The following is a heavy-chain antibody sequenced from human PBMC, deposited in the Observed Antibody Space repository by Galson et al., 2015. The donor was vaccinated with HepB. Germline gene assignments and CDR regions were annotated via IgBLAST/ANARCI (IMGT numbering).Heavy chain of an antibody. CDR3: AKVGYCGGDCYDY. CDR1: GFTFDDYA. V-gene: IGHV3-9*01. D-gene: IGHD2-21*01. Sequence: SLRLSCAASGFTFDDYAMHWVRQAPGKGLEWVSGISWNSGSIGYADSVKGRFTISRDNAKNSLYLQMNSLRAEDTALYYCAKVGYCGGDCYDYWGQGTLVTVSS. CDR2: ISWNSGSI. J-gene: IGHJ4*02.